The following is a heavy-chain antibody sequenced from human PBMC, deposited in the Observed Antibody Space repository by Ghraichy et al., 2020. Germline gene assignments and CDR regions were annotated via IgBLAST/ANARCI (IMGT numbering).Heavy chain of an antibody. J-gene: IGHJ6*02. CDR3: ARDHVVVVAPDDYYYYGMDV. V-gene: IGHV4-59*01. CDR1: GGSISSYY. D-gene: IGHD2-21*01. Sequence: SQTLSLTCTVSGGSISSYYWSWIRQPPGKGLEWIGYIYYSGSTNYNPSLKSRVTISVDTSKNQFSLKLSSVTAADTAVYYCARDHVVVVAPDDYYYYGMDVWGQGTTVTVSS. CDR2: IYYSGST.